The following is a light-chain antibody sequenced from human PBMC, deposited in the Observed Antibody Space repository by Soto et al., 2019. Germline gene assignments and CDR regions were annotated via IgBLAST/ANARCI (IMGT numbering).Light chain of an antibody. J-gene: IGLJ1*01. Sequence: QSVLTQPPSASGTPGQRVTISCSGSSSNIGSNYVYWYQQLPGTAPKLLIYRNNQRPSGVPDRFSGSKSGTSASLAISGLRSEDEADYSCAAWDDSLSAYVFGPGTKVTVL. CDR2: RNN. CDR3: AAWDDSLSAYV. V-gene: IGLV1-47*01. CDR1: SSNIGSNY.